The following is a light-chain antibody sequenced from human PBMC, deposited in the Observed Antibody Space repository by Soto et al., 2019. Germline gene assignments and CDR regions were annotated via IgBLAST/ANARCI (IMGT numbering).Light chain of an antibody. CDR1: QGISNY. J-gene: IGKJ3*01. V-gene: IGKV1-27*01. CDR3: QKYNSAPFT. Sequence: DIQMTQSPSSLSASVGDRVTITCRASQGISNYLAWYQQKPGKVPKLLIYAASTLQSGVPSRFSSSGSGTDFALTISSLEPEDVAPYYSQKYNSAPFTFGPGTKVDIK. CDR2: AAS.